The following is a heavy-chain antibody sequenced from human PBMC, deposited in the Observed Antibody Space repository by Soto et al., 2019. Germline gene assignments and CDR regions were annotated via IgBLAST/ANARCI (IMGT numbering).Heavy chain of an antibody. CDR3: ARDGTHHGLDY. V-gene: IGHV4-31*03. CDR2: IYYSGST. CDR1: GGSISSGGYY. J-gene: IGHJ4*02. Sequence: QVQLQESGPGLVKPSQTLSLTCTVSGGSISSGGYYWSWIRQHPGKGLEWIGYIYYSGSTYYNPSLKSRFTFSVDTSKNQFSLKLSSVTAADTAVYYCARDGTHHGLDYWGQGTLVTVSS.